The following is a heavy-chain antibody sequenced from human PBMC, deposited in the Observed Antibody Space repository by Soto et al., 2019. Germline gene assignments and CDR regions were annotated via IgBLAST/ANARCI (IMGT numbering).Heavy chain of an antibody. Sequence: VTVSYSASGSTFTTSAVPWVRQARGQRLEWIGWIVVGSGNTNYAQTFQERVTITRDMSTSTAYMELSSLRSEDTAVYYCAAGDYDILTGSAPEYNWFDPWGQGTLVTVSS. V-gene: IGHV1-58*01. J-gene: IGHJ5*02. CDR1: GSTFTTSA. CDR3: AAGDYDILTGSAPEYNWFDP. D-gene: IGHD3-9*01. CDR2: IVVGSGNT.